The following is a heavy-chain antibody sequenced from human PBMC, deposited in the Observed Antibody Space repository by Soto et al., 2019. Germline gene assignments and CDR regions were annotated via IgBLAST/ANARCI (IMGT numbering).Heavy chain of an antibody. Sequence: SETLSLTCTVSGGSISSYYWSWIWQPPGKGLEWIGYIYYSGSTNYNPSLKSRVTISVDTSKNQFSLKLSSVTAADTAVYYCARNPSYYGDWFDPWGQGTLVTVSS. CDR1: GGSISSYY. CDR3: ARNPSYYGDWFDP. CDR2: IYYSGST. V-gene: IGHV4-59*01. J-gene: IGHJ5*02. D-gene: IGHD3-10*01.